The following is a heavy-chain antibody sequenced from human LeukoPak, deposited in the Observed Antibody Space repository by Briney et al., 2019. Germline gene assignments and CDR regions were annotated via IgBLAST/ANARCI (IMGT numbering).Heavy chain of an antibody. D-gene: IGHD4-17*01. J-gene: IGHJ3*02. Sequence: GGSLRLSCAASGFIFTHYGFHWVRQAPGKGLEWVSVIYSGGDTYYADSVKGRFTISRDNSKNTVYLQVNSLRAEDTAVYYCARRSTVTRDVDIWGQGTTVTVSS. V-gene: IGHV3-66*04. CDR1: GFIFTHYG. CDR2: IYSGGDT. CDR3: ARRSTVTRDVDI.